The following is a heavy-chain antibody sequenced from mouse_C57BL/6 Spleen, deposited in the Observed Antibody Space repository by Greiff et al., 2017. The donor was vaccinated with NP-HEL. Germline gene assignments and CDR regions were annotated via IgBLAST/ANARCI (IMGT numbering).Heavy chain of an antibody. CDR3: ARRDEDSSGYLFDY. CDR1: GFTFSDYG. J-gene: IGHJ3*01. Sequence: EVQVVESGGGLVKPGGSLKLSCAASGFTFSDYGMHWVRQAPEKGLEWVAYISSGSSTIYYADTVKGRFTISRDNAKNTLFLQMTSLRSEDTAMYYCARRDEDSSGYLFDYWGQGTLVTVSA. D-gene: IGHD3-2*02. CDR2: ISSGSSTI. V-gene: IGHV5-17*01.